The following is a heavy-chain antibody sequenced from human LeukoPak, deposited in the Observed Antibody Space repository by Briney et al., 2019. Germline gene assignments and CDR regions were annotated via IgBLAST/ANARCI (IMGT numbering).Heavy chain of an antibody. CDR1: GYTFTGYY. CDR2: INPNSGGT. D-gene: IGHD2-2*01. V-gene: IGHV1-2*02. CDR3: ARDPRYCSSTSCYSSYYMDV. Sequence: ASVKVSCKASGYTFTGYYMHWVRQAPGQGLEWMGWINPNSGGTNYAQKFQGRVTMTRDTSISTAYMELSRLRSDDTAVYYCARDPRYCSSTSCYSSYYMDVWRKGTTVTVSS. J-gene: IGHJ6*03.